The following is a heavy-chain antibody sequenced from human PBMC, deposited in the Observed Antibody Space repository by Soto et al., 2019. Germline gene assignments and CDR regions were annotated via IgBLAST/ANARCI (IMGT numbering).Heavy chain of an antibody. CDR2: IYYSGGT. V-gene: IGHV4-39*01. D-gene: IGHD2-21*02. CDR1: GDSISSRSYD. Sequence: SETLGLTCTFTGDSISSRSYDWGWIRQPPGKGLEWIGSIYYSGGTYNNPSLRSRVSMSIDTSKDQFSLKLKSVTAADTALYFCARQRTSVVTKAYFDVWGPGSLVTVSS. J-gene: IGHJ4*02. CDR3: ARQRTSVVTKAYFDV.